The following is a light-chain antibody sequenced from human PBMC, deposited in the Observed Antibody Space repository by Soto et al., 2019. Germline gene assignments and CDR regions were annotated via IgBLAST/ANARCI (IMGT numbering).Light chain of an antibody. CDR1: SNDVGGYNH. CDR3: GTWDSSLSAVV. V-gene: IGLV2-14*01. Sequence: QSALTQPATVSGSPGQSITISCTGTSNDVGGYNHVSWYQHHPGKAPKVLIYEVSDRPSGVSNRFSGSKSGTSATLGITGLQTGDEADYYCGTWDSSLSAVVFGGGTKVTVL. CDR2: EVS. J-gene: IGLJ2*01.